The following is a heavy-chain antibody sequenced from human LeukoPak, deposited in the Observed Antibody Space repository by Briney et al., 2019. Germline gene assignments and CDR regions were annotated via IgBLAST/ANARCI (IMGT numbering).Heavy chain of an antibody. V-gene: IGHV3-30*18. CDR3: AKALSVLDTFDY. Sequence: TGGSLRLSCAASGFTFSNYGMHWVRQAPGKGLEWVAIISYDGSSKYYADSVKGRFTISRDNSKNTLYLQMSSLKPEDTAVYYCAKALSVLDTFDYWGQGTLVTVSS. CDR2: ISYDGSSK. J-gene: IGHJ4*02. CDR1: GFTFSNYG. D-gene: IGHD1-1*01.